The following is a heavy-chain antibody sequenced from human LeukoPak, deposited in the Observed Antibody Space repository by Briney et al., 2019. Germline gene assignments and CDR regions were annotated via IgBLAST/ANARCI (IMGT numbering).Heavy chain of an antibody. CDR2: IYPGDSDA. V-gene: IGHV5-51*01. J-gene: IGHJ4*02. CDR1: GYTFTTYW. CDR3: AAPTLGTIGDYLFDY. D-gene: IGHD1-7*01. Sequence: GESLKISCKGSGYTFTTYWIGWVRQLPGKGLEWMGIIYPGDSDARYTPSFQGRVTISVDTSISTAYLQWSTLKASDTAVYYCAAPTLGTIGDYLFDYWGQGTLVTVSS.